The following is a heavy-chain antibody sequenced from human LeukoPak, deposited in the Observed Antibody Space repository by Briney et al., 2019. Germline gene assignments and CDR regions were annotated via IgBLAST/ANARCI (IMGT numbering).Heavy chain of an antibody. CDR2: SDLEDGET. Sequence: ASVKVSCKVSGDSLTDLSIHWVRQAPGKGLEWMGGSDLEDGETVYAQKFEGRLIVTEDTSTGTAYMELRSLTSEDTALYYCATGASTAMRGLDVWGQGTTVTVSS. J-gene: IGHJ6*02. CDR1: GDSLTDLS. V-gene: IGHV1-24*01. D-gene: IGHD2-2*01. CDR3: ATGASTAMRGLDV.